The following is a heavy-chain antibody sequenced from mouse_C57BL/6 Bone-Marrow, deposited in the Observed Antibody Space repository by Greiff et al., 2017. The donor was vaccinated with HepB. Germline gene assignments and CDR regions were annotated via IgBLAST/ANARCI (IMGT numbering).Heavy chain of an antibody. CDR3: ARDTTVVAGAY. CDR1: GYTFTSYW. Sequence: QVQLQQPGAELVKPGASVKLSCKASGYTFTSYWMHWVKQRPGQGLEWIGMIHPNSGSTNYNEKFKSKATLTVDKSSSTAYMQLSSLTSEDAAVYYCARDTTVVAGAYWGQGTLVTVSA. CDR2: IHPNSGST. V-gene: IGHV1-64*01. J-gene: IGHJ3*01. D-gene: IGHD1-1*01.